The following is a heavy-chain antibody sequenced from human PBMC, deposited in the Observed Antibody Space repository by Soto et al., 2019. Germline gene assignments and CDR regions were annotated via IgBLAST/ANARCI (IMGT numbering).Heavy chain of an antibody. CDR1: GYTFTSYG. Sequence: ASVKVSCKASGYTFTSYGISWVRQAPGQGLEWMGWISAYNGNTNYAQKLQGRVTMTTDTSTSTAYMELRSLRSDDTAVYYCARDYYYDISGYTPSPDYWGQGTLVTVSS. J-gene: IGHJ4*02. CDR3: ARDYYYDISGYTPSPDY. V-gene: IGHV1-18*04. CDR2: ISAYNGNT. D-gene: IGHD3-22*01.